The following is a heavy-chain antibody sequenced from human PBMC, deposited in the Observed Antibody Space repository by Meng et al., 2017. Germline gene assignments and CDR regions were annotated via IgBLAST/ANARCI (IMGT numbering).Heavy chain of an antibody. Sequence: GASGGGLFHPGGSPRLPCAASWFTFNNNWMHLVRQVPGKGLVWVSRISGDGSITNYAYSVQGRFTISRDNAKNTLYLQMNSLRPEDTAVYYCLDEAPRSDYWGQGSLVTVSS. D-gene: IGHD1-1*01. J-gene: IGHJ4*02. V-gene: IGHV3-74*01. CDR1: WFTFNNNW. CDR3: LDEAPRSDY. CDR2: ISGDGSIT.